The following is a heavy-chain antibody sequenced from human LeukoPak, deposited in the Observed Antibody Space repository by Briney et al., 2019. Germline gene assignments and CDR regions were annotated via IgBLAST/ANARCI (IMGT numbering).Heavy chain of an antibody. CDR2: IYYSGST. Sequence: SETLSLTCTVSGGSISSYYWSWIRQPPGKGLEWIGDIYYSGSTNYNPSLKSRVTISVDTSKNQFSLKLSSVTAADTVVYHGEDRIRYFDWFPFDYWGQGTLVTVSS. D-gene: IGHD3-9*01. CDR3: EDRIRYFDWFPFDY. J-gene: IGHJ4*02. V-gene: IGHV4-59*08. CDR1: GGSISSYY.